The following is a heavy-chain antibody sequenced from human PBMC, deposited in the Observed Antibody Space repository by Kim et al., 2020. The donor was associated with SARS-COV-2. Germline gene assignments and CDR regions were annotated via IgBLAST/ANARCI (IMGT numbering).Heavy chain of an antibody. CDR2: IWYDGSNK. D-gene: IGHD3-3*01. Sequence: GGSLRLSCAASGFTFSSYGMHWVRQAPGKGLEWVAVIWYDGSNKYYADSVKGRFTISRDNSKNTLYLQMNSLRAEDTAVYYCAKGFGDGYNFDYWGQGTLVTVSS. V-gene: IGHV3-33*06. CDR3: AKGFGDGYNFDY. CDR1: GFTFSSYG. J-gene: IGHJ4*02.